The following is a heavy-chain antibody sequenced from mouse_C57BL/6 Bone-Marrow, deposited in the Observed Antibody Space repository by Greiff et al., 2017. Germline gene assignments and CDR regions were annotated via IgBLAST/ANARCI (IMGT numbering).Heavy chain of an antibody. CDR1: GYSITSGYY. CDR3: ARGGYGASYYAMDN. CDR2: ISYDGSN. V-gene: IGHV3-6*01. D-gene: IGHD2-2*01. Sequence: VQLKESGPGLVKPSQSLSLTCSVTGYSITSGYYWNWIRQFPGNNLEWMGYISYDGSNNYNPSLKNRISITRDTSKNQFCLKLNSVTTEDTATYYCARGGYGASYYAMDNWGQGTSVTVSS. J-gene: IGHJ4*01.